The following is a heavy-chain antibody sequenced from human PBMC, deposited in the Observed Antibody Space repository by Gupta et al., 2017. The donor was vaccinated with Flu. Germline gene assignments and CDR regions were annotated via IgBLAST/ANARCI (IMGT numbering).Heavy chain of an antibody. CDR1: GYNFLNSG. CDR3: ARDLVRTTQAGLRLDS. D-gene: IGHD6-19*01. Sequence: QVQLVQSGAEVKKPGDSVKVSCRVSGYNFLNSGFSWVRQAPGQGLEWMGWVSVYTGNTDFAQKCQGRLTLTTDRSTNTGYMDLRSLTSDDTAVYCCARDLVRTTQAGLRLDSWGQGTLVTVSS. J-gene: IGHJ4*02. V-gene: IGHV1-18*01. CDR2: VSVYTGNT.